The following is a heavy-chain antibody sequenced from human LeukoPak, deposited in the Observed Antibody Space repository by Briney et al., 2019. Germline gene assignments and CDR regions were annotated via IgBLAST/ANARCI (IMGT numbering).Heavy chain of an antibody. J-gene: IGHJ6*03. CDR1: GGSISSYY. CDR3: ARVGAAPAYYYYYMDV. Sequence: SETLSLTCTVSGGSISSYYWSWIRQPPGKGLEWIGYIYYSGSTNYNPSLKSRVTISVDTSENQFSQKLSSVTAADTAVYYCARVGAAPAYYYYYMDVWGKGSTVTVSS. V-gene: IGHV4-59*01. CDR2: IYYSGST. D-gene: IGHD6-25*01.